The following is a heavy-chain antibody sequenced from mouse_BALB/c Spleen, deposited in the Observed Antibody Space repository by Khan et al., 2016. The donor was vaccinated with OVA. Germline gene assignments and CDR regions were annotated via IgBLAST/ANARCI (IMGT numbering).Heavy chain of an antibody. J-gene: IGHJ2*01. D-gene: IGHD1-2*01. Sequence: EVQLQESGPGLVKPSQSLSLTCTVTGYSITSGYGWNWIRQFPGNQLEWMGYISYSGCTNYNPSLKSRISITRDTSKNQFFLQLNSVTTEDTATYDCARTARIKYWGQGTTLTVSS. CDR1: GYSITSGYG. V-gene: IGHV3-2*02. CDR2: ISYSGCT. CDR3: ARTARIKY.